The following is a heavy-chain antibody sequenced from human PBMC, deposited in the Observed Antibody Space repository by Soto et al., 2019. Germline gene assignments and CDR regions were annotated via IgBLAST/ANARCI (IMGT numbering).Heavy chain of an antibody. CDR1: GYSFTNYW. D-gene: IGHD2-15*01. CDR3: ARRVVAGSRPGMDV. V-gene: IGHV5-51*03. Sequence: PGESLKISCRGSGYSFTNYWIGWVRQMPGEGLEWMGIIYPGDSDTRYSPSFEGRVTISADKSISTAYLQWSSLKASDTAMYYCARRVVAGSRPGMDVWGQGTTVTVSS. CDR2: IYPGDSDT. J-gene: IGHJ6*02.